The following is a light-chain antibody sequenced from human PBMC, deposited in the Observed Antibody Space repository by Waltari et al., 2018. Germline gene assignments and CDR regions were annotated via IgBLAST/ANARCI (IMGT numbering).Light chain of an antibody. J-gene: IGLJ2*01. Sequence: SALTQPASVSGSLGQSITFSCTGTSSDVGGYNYVAWYQQYPGKAPKLMIHDVSNRPSVFSLRFSGSKSGNTASLTISGLQADDEADYYCISYSRATPGNVVIGGGTKLTVL. V-gene: IGLV2-14*01. CDR2: DVS. CDR1: SSDVGGYNY. CDR3: ISYSRATPGNVV.